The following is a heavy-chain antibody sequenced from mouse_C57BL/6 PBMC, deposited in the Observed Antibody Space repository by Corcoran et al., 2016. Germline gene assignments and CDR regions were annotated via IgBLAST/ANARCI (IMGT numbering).Heavy chain of an antibody. CDR1: GYTFTDYY. CDR3: ARFGGWYFDV. CDR2: INPNNGGT. Sequence: EVQLQQSGPELVKPGASVKISCKASGYTFTDYYMNWVKQSHGKSLEWIGDINPNNGGTSYNQKFKGKATLTVDKSSSTAYMELRSLTSEDSAVYYCARFGGWYFDVWGTGTTVTVSS. V-gene: IGHV1-26*01. J-gene: IGHJ1*03. D-gene: IGHD3-1*01.